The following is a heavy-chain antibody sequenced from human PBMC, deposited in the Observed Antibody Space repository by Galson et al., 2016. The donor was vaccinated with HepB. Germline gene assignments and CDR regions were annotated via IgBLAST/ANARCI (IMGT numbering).Heavy chain of an antibody. V-gene: IGHV1-8*02. CDR3: ARLVLRVGRWFDP. D-gene: IGHD2-15*01. CDR1: GYTFSSYD. Sequence: SVKVSCKASGYTFSSYDINWVRQATGQGLEWMGWMNPNSGNTGYAQKFQGRVTMTSNTSISTAYMELTSLTSEDTAVYYCARLVLRVGRWFDPWGQGTLVIVSS. CDR2: MNPNSGNT. J-gene: IGHJ5*02.